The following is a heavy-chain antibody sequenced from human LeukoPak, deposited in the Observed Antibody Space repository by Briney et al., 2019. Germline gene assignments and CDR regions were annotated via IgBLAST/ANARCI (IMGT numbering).Heavy chain of an antibody. CDR3: XXXXXXXXXXLDY. J-gene: IGHJ4*02. CDR2: IRSKAFGGTT. Sequence: QPGRSLRLSCTASEFTFGDYAMTWVRQAPGKGLEWVGFIRSKAFGGTTDYAAPVKGRVTISRDDFKSIAYLQMNSLKTEDTAVXXXXXXXXXXXXXLDYWGXXTXVTVSS. V-gene: IGHV3-49*04. CDR1: EFTFGDYA.